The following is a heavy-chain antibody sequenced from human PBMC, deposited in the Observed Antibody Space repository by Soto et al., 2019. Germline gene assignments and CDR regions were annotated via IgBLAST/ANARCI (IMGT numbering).Heavy chain of an antibody. V-gene: IGHV1-3*01. CDR3: ARDLAIFGVVKGSGMDV. CDR2: INAGNGNT. CDR1: GYTFTSYA. D-gene: IGHD3-3*01. J-gene: IGHJ6*02. Sequence: QVQLVQSGAEVKKPGASVKVSCKASGYTFTSYAMHWVRQAPGQRLEWMGWINAGNGNTKYSQKFQGRVTITRDTSASTAYMELSSLRSEDTAVYYWARDLAIFGVVKGSGMDVWGQGTTVTVSS.